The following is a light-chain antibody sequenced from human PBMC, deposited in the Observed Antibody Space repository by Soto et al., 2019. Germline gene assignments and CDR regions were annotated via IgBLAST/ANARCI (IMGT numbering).Light chain of an antibody. V-gene: IGKV1-17*01. Sequence: DIQMTQSPSSLSASVGDIVTITCRASQDIGNDLGWSQQRPGEAPKRLIYAASILQGGVPSRFSGSGSGTEFTLTIAGLQPEDFASYYCVQYSSYPYTFGQGTKLEIK. J-gene: IGKJ2*01. CDR1: QDIGND. CDR2: AAS. CDR3: VQYSSYPYT.